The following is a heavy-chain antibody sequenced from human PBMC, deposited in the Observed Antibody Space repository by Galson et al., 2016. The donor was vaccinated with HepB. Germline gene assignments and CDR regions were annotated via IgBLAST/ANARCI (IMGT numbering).Heavy chain of an antibody. CDR1: GFSFSTYW. J-gene: IGHJ4*02. Sequence: SLRLSCAASGFSFSTYWMSWVRQAPGKGLEWVANIKQDGSEKNYVDSVKGRFTISRDNVKNSLYLQMNSLRAEDTAVYYCARLRNNLLGYFDWSPSVKFDYWGKGTLVTVSS. V-gene: IGHV3-7*01. D-gene: IGHD3-9*01. CDR2: IKQDGSEK. CDR3: ARLRNNLLGYFDWSPSVKFDY.